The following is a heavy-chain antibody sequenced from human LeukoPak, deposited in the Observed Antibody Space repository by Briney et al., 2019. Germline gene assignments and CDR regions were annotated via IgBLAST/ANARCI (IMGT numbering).Heavy chain of an antibody. J-gene: IGHJ4*02. CDR1: GYTFTNYA. CDR2: TNGATGNT. Sequence: GASVKVSSTASGYTFTNYALHWVRQAPGQSLEWMGWTNGATGNTRFSQDFQGRLTITIDTSASTGYVELSSLRSEDTAVYYCARSPGGNARTWLDYWGQGTLVTVSS. CDR3: ARSPGGNARTWLDY. V-gene: IGHV1-3*02. D-gene: IGHD4-23*01.